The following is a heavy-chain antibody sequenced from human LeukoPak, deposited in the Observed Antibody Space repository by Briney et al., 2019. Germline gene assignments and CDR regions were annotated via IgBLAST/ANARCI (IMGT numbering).Heavy chain of an antibody. D-gene: IGHD2-2*02. Sequence: PSETLSLTCTVSGGSISSSSYYWGWIRQPPGKGLEWIGSIYYSGSTNYNPSLKSRVAISVDTSKNQFSLKLSSVTAADTAVYYCARRRILIVVVPAAIIGYFDYWGQGTLVTVSS. CDR1: GGSISSSSYY. CDR2: IYYSGST. J-gene: IGHJ4*02. V-gene: IGHV4-39*07. CDR3: ARRRILIVVVPAAIIGYFDY.